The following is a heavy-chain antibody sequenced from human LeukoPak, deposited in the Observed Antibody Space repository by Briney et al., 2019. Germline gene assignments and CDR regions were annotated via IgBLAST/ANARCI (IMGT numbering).Heavy chain of an antibody. Sequence: GGSLRLSCAASGFTFSSYWMSWVRQAPGKGLEWVANIKQDGSEKYYVDSVKGRFTISRDNAKNSLYLQMNSLRAEDTAVYYCARDSFDWLAYFDYWGQGTLVTVSS. D-gene: IGHD3-9*01. CDR3: ARDSFDWLAYFDY. V-gene: IGHV3-7*01. CDR1: GFTFSSYW. CDR2: IKQDGSEK. J-gene: IGHJ4*02.